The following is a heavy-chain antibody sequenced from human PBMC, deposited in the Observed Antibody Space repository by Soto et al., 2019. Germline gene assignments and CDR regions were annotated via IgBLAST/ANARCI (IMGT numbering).Heavy chain of an antibody. CDR3: ARRSTFGEHFDY. D-gene: IGHD3-3*01. CDR1: GYTFTSYG. V-gene: IGHV1-18*01. CDR2: ISAYNGNT. Sequence: ASVKVSCKASGYTFTSYGISCVRQAPGQGLEWMGWISAYNGNTNYAQKLQGRVTMTTDTSTSTAYMELRSLRSDDTAVYYCARRSTFGEHFDYWGQGTLVTVSS. J-gene: IGHJ4*02.